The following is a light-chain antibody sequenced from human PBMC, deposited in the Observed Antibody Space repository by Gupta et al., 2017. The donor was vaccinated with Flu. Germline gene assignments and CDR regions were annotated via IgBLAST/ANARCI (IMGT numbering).Light chain of an antibody. CDR3: QVWDTSGNHPGV. CDR2: EDS. Sequence: SYALTPAPSVSVAPGQTARFTCGGDNIGSKSVHWYQQRPGQAPVVVVYEDSERPSGIPERFSGSNSGNTATLTISRVEAGDEADYYCQVWDTSGNHPGVFGGGTKLTVL. J-gene: IGLJ3*02. V-gene: IGLV3-21*02. CDR1: NIGSKS.